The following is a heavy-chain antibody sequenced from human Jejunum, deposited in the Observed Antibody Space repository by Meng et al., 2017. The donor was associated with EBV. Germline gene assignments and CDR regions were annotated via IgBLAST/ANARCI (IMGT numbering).Heavy chain of an antibody. V-gene: IGHV1-24*01. D-gene: IGHD3-22*01. CDR2: FDPEDGER. Sequence: QVQLVQSGAEVKKPXXSVKVSCKVSGYTPIDLSMHWVRQVPGKGLEWMGGFDPEDGERIYSQKFQGRVTMTEDASTDTAYMELSGLRSEDTAVYYCATNVRYYYDTSGYYYNYWGQGTLVTVSS. CDR3: ATNVRYYYDTSGYYYNY. CDR1: GYTPIDLS. J-gene: IGHJ4*02.